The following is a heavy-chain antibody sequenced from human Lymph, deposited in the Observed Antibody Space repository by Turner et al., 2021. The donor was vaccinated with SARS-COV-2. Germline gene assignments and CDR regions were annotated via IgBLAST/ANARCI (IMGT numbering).Heavy chain of an antibody. CDR2: ISYDGSNK. Sequence: QVQLVESGGGVVQPGRSLRLSCAASGFTFSSYAMYWVRQAPGKGLEWVAVISYDGSNKYYADSVEGRFTISRDNSKNTLYLQMNSLRAEDTAVYYCARGDYYGSGSFPGKTFDYWGQGTLVTVSS. CDR3: ARGDYYGSGSFPGKTFDY. J-gene: IGHJ4*02. D-gene: IGHD3-10*01. V-gene: IGHV3-30-3*01. CDR1: GFTFSSYA.